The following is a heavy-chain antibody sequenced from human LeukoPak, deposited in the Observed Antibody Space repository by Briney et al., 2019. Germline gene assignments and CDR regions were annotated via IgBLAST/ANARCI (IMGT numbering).Heavy chain of an antibody. CDR2: IYYSGST. CDR3: ARDLEGYNYGALRGIFDY. CDR1: GGSISSSSYY. D-gene: IGHD5-24*01. Sequence: SETLSLTCTVSGGSISSSSYYWGWIRQPPGKGLEWIGSIYYSGSTYYNPSLKSRATISVDTSKNQFSLKLSSVTAADTAVYYCARDLEGYNYGALRGIFDYWGQGTLVTVSS. J-gene: IGHJ4*02. V-gene: IGHV4-39*02.